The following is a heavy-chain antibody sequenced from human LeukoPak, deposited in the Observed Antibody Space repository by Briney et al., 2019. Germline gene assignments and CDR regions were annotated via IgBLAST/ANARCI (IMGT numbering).Heavy chain of an antibody. CDR2: IRTGGDST. D-gene: IGHD6-19*01. CDR1: GFTFSIYG. V-gene: IGHV3-23*01. Sequence: GGSLRLSCAASGFTFSIYGMSWVRQAPGKGLEWVSAIRTGGDSTYYADSVKGRFTISRDNSKNALYLQMNSLRAEDTAVYYCARGGKRAVAGTRSPQYFQHWGQGTLVTVSS. CDR3: ARGGKRAVAGTRSPQYFQH. J-gene: IGHJ1*01.